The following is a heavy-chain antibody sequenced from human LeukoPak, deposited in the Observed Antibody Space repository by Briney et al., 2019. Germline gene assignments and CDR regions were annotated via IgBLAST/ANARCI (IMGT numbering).Heavy chain of an antibody. D-gene: IGHD2-2*01. CDR1: GGSFSGYY. CDR3: ARRGRVVPAARSPYYYMDV. J-gene: IGHJ6*03. Sequence: SETLSLTCAVYGGSFSGYYWSWIRQPPGKGLEWIGEINHSGSTNYNPSLKSRVTISVDTSKNQFSLKLSSVTAADTAVYYCARRGRVVPAARSPYYYMDVWGKGTTVTVSS. CDR2: INHSGST. V-gene: IGHV4-34*01.